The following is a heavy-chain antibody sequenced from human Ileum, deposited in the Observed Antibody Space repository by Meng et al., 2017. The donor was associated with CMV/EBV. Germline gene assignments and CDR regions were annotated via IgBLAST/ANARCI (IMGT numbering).Heavy chain of an antibody. J-gene: IGHJ4*02. CDR1: GLTFSSFE. V-gene: IGHV3-48*03. CDR3: ATYNRYGYNAHFFDY. Sequence: LSLTCAASGLTFSSFEMNWVRQSPGRGLEWLAYINPSGSVMEYADSVQGRFTISRDNAKNSVYVQMNNLRVEDTAVYYCATYNRYGYNAHFFDYWGQGTLVTVSS. CDR2: INPSGSVM. D-gene: IGHD5-12*01.